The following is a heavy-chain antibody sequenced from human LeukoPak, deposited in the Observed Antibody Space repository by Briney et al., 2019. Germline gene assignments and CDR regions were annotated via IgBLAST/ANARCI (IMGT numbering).Heavy chain of an antibody. D-gene: IGHD3-3*01. V-gene: IGHV1-69*13. CDR3: ARGTLITIFGVVTTNNLFDP. CDR1: GGTFSSYA. Sequence: SVNVSCTASGGTFSSYAISWVRQAPGQGLEWVGGIIPIFGTANYAQTFQGRVTITADESKSTAYMELNRLRSDDTAVYYCARGTLITIFGVVTTNNLFDPGGQGTLVTASS. J-gene: IGHJ5*02. CDR2: IIPIFGTA.